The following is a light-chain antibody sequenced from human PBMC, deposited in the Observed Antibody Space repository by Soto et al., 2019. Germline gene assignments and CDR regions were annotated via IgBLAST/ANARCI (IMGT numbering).Light chain of an antibody. CDR1: QTISSW. V-gene: IGKV3-15*01. CDR3: QQYNNWPPIT. CDR2: GAS. J-gene: IGKJ5*01. Sequence: MTQSPSTLSGSVGDRVTITCRASQTISSWLAWYQQKPGQAPRLLIYGASTRATGIPARFSGGGSGTEFTLTISSLQSEDFAVYYCQQYNNWPPITFGQGTRLEIK.